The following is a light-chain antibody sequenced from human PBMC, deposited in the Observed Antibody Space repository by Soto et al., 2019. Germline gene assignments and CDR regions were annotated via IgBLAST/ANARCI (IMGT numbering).Light chain of an antibody. V-gene: IGKV3-20*01. CDR1: QSVTSNY. CDR2: PAS. J-gene: IGKJ1*01. Sequence: EVVLTQSPGTVSLSPGERATLSCRASQSVTSNYLAWYQQKPGQAPRPLIYPASSRATGIPDRFSGSGYGTTFPLSISRLESEDFAVYYCKHSGSSVTWTFGQGTKVEIK. CDR3: KHSGSSVTWT.